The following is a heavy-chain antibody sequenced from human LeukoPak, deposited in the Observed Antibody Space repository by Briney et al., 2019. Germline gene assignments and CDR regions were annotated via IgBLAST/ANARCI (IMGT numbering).Heavy chain of an antibody. Sequence: GGSLRLSCAASGFVFSNYDMHWVRQAPGRGLQWVASISYHGSDKFHADSVKGRFTVSRDNSKDTLYLQMNSLRTEDTAVYYCAKEAGAAGSSFDYWGQRTPVTVSS. J-gene: IGHJ4*02. V-gene: IGHV3-30*04. CDR2: ISYHGSDK. CDR3: AKEAGAAGSSFDY. D-gene: IGHD3-10*01. CDR1: GFVFSNYD.